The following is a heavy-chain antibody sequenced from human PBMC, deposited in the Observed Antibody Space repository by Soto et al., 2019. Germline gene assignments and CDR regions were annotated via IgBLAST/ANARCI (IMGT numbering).Heavy chain of an antibody. D-gene: IGHD3-22*01. CDR2: IYYSGNT. V-gene: IGHV4-30-4*01. CDR1: GDSISSGDYY. Sequence: SETLSLTCTVSGDSISSGDYYWSWIRQPPGKGLEWIGCIYYSGNTYYNPSLKRRFSISVDTSKNQFSLQLSSVTVADTAVYYCARGLISGYYLYDAFDIWGQGTMVTV. J-gene: IGHJ3*02. CDR3: ARGLISGYYLYDAFDI.